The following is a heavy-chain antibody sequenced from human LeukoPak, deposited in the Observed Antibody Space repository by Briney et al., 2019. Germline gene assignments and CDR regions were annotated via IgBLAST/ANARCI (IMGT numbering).Heavy chain of an antibody. V-gene: IGHV1-2*02. Sequence: ASVNVSCKVSGYTFTGYYMHWVRQAPGPGLEWMGWINPNSGGTNYAQKFQGRVTMTRDTSISTAYMELSRLRSDDTAVYYCARDYYDSSGYYYYEAYWGQGTLVTVSS. CDR2: INPNSGGT. J-gene: IGHJ4*02. CDR1: GYTFTGYY. D-gene: IGHD3-22*01. CDR3: ARDYYDSSGYYYYEAY.